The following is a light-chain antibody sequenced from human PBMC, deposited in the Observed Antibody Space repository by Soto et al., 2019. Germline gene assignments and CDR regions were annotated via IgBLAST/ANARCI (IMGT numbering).Light chain of an antibody. V-gene: IGKV1-9*01. CDR2: SAS. Sequence: DIRLTQSPSFLSASVGDRVTITCRASQGIGSSLAWYQQKPGKAPNLLIYSASTLQSGVPSRFSGSGSGTEFTLSISSPQPEDCATDYCQQLNSFPPLFGGGTKVEIK. CDR3: QQLNSFPPL. CDR1: QGIGSS. J-gene: IGKJ4*01.